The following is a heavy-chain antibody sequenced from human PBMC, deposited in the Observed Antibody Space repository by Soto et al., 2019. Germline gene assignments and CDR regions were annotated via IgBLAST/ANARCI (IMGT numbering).Heavy chain of an antibody. Sequence: SQTLSLTCAISGDSVSSNSAAWNWIRQSPSRGLEWLGRTYYRSKWYNDYAVSVKSRLTINPDTSKNQFSLQLNSVTPEDTAVYYCERERVEQQLGYYYHDGIDGPGQRTSAIVSS. J-gene: IGHJ6*02. CDR3: ERERVEQQLGYYYHDGIDG. CDR2: TYYRSKWYN. CDR1: GDSVSSNSAA. V-gene: IGHV6-1*01. D-gene: IGHD6-13*01.